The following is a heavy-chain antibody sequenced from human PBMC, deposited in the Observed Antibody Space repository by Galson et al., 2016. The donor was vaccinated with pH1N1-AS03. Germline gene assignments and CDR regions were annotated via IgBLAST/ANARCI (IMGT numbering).Heavy chain of an antibody. CDR3: ARGRYSAFDI. CDR2: TYWRSKWYN. D-gene: IGHD1-1*01. Sequence: CAISGDSVTSSIDAWNWIRQSPSGGLEWLGRTYWRSKWYNDYAISVKSRITINPDTSKNQFSLQLNSVTPEDTAVYYCARGRYSAFDIWGQGTMDTVSS. V-gene: IGHV6-1*01. CDR1: GDSVTSSIDA. J-gene: IGHJ3*02.